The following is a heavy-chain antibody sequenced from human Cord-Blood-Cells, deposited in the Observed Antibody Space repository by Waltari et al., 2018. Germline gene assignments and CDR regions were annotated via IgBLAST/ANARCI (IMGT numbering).Heavy chain of an antibody. V-gene: IGHV3-21*01. CDR3: ARDGL. CDR2: ISSSSSYI. CDR1: GLPSSTYS. J-gene: IGHJ4*02. Sequence: ELQLVESGGGLVKPGGYLRLSCAAFGLPSSTYSMNWVRQAPGKGLEWVSSISSSSSYIYYADSVKGRFTISRDNAKNSLYLQMNSLRAEDTAVYYCARDGLWGQGTLVTVSS.